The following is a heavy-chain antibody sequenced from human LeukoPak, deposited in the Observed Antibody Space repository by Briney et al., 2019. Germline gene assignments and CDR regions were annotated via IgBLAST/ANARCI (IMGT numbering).Heavy chain of an antibody. J-gene: IGHJ4*02. CDR3: AKDSYDSSGYYGPYLGY. V-gene: IGHV3-30*18. CDR2: ISYDGSNK. Sequence: GGSLRLSCAASAFTFSNYWMSWVRQAPGKGLEWVAVISYDGSNKYYADSVKGRFTISRDNSKNTLYLQMNSLRAEDTAVYYCAKDSYDSSGYYGPYLGYWGQGTLVTVSS. CDR1: AFTFSNYW. D-gene: IGHD3-22*01.